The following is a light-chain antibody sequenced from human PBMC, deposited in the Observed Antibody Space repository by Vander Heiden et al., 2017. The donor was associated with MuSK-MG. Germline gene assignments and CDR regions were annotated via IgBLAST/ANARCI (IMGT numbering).Light chain of an antibody. CDR2: TNN. Sequence: QSILTQPPSLPGAPGQRLTISCTGSSSNIGAAYPVHWYHQLPGTAPKLLIFTNNNRPSGVPDRCACATSGTYASTATTGLQAEDEADDYCYSSDNSMSGDVVFGGGTKLTVL. CDR3: YSSDNSMSGDVV. J-gene: IGLJ2*01. V-gene: IGLV1-40*01. CDR1: SSNIGAAYP.